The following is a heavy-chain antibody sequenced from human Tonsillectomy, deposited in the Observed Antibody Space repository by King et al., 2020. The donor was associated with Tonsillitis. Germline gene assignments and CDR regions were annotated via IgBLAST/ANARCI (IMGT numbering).Heavy chain of an antibody. CDR2: INGDGGST. Sequence: EVQLVESGGGVVQPGGSLRLSCAVSGFTFDDHAMHWVRQAPGKGLEWVSLINGDGGSTYYADSVKGRFTISRDNSKNSLYLQMNSLRTEDTALYYCSKAPGRLLHDAFDIWGQGTMVTVSS. CDR3: SKAPGRLLHDAFDI. CDR1: GFTFDDHA. D-gene: IGHD2-21*01. J-gene: IGHJ3*02. V-gene: IGHV3-43*02.